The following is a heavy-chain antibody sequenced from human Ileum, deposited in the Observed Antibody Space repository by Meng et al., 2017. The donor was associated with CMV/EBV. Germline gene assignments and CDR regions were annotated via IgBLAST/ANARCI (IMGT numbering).Heavy chain of an antibody. CDR1: GFTFSSYN. V-gene: IGHV3-48*04. CDR2: ISSSGSTI. CDR3: ARAIDYGDPNWFDT. Sequence: GESLKISCAASGFTFSSYNMHWVRQTPGKGLEWVSYISSSGSTIYYADSVKGRFTLSRDNAKNSVYLQMNGLRAEDAAVYYCARAIDYGDPNWFDTWGQGTLVTVSS. J-gene: IGHJ5*02. D-gene: IGHD4-17*01.